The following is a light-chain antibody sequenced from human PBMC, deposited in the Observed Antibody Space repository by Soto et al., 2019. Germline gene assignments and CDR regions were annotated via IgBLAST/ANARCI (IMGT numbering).Light chain of an antibody. CDR2: QVT. Sequence: QPVLTQPASVSGSPGQSITISCTGTSSDLAIYNYVSWYQQQPGEAPKLMIYQVTNRPSGVSNRFSGSRSGNTASLTISGLQAEDEADYYCSSYTDSSNYVFGTGTKV. J-gene: IGLJ1*01. CDR1: SSDLAIYNY. CDR3: SSYTDSSNYV. V-gene: IGLV2-14*01.